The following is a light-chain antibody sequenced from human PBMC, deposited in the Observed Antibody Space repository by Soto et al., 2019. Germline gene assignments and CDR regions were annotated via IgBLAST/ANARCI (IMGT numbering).Light chain of an antibody. CDR1: QSVSSY. Sequence: EIVLTQSPATLSLSPGERATLSCRASQSVSSYLAWYQQKPGQAPRLLIYDASNRATGIPARFSGSGSGTDFTLTITSLEPDDFAVYYCQQRKNWPPLTFGGGTKVEIK. CDR2: DAS. CDR3: QQRKNWPPLT. V-gene: IGKV3-11*01. J-gene: IGKJ4*01.